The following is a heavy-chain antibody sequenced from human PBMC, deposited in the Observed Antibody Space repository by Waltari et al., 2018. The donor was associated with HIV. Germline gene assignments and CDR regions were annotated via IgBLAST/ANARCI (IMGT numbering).Heavy chain of an antibody. Sequence: EVNLVQSGGGLVQPGGSLRPSCTASGVTFRSHAMRWVRQTPGKGLQWVSTISGSGSHTYYADSAKGRFTISRDNSENTLFLQMTRLRVEDTARYFCAKDFDTSGLPYVVIDSWGQGTLVTVSS. CDR3: AKDFDTSGLPYVVIDS. V-gene: IGHV3-23*04. CDR2: ISGSGSHT. CDR1: GVTFRSHA. D-gene: IGHD3-22*01. J-gene: IGHJ4*02.